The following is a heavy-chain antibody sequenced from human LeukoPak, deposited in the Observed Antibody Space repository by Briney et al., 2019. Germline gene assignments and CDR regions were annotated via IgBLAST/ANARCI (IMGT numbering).Heavy chain of an antibody. CDR3: ARHLVAAGNYYMDV. CDR2: IYTSEST. Sequence: KTSETLSLTCIVSGGSISNYYWNWIRQPAGKGLEWIGRIYTSESTNYNPSLKSRVTMSVDTSKNQFSLKLSSVTAADTAVYYCARHLVAAGNYYMDVWGKGTTVTVSS. J-gene: IGHJ6*03. V-gene: IGHV4-4*07. D-gene: IGHD6-13*01. CDR1: GGSISNYY.